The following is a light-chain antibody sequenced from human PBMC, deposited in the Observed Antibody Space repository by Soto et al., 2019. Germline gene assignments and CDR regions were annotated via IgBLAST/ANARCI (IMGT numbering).Light chain of an antibody. CDR1: QDINNF. CDR3: QQSDDLPT. CDR2: DAS. J-gene: IGKJ5*01. Sequence: DIQMTQSPSSLSASVGDRVTITCQASQDINNFVNWYQQKPGKAPKLLIYDASTLKRGVPSRFSGSGSGTDFRFTISSLQPEDFATYYCQQSDDLPTFGKGTRPEIK. V-gene: IGKV1-33*01.